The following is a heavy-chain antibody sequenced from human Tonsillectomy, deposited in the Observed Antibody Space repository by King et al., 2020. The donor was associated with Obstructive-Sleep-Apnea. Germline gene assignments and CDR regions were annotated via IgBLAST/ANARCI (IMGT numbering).Heavy chain of an antibody. V-gene: IGHV4-4*07. CDR1: GSSVRSFY. Sequence: QLQESGPGLVEPSETLSLTCSGSGSSVRSFYWSWIRQPAGKGLEWIGRMYTSGSTDYNPSLKSRVTMSVDTSKNQFSLKLTSLTAADTAVYYCARVGETIYYYYGMDVWGHGTTVTVSS. D-gene: IGHD1-26*01. CDR3: ARVGETIYYYYGMDV. CDR2: MYTSGST. J-gene: IGHJ6*02.